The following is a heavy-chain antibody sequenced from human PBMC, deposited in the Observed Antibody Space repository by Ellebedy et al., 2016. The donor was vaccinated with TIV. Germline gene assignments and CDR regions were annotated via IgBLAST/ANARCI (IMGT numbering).Heavy chain of an antibody. Sequence: SQTLSLTCAISGDSVSSNSAAWNSIRQSPSRGLEWLGRTYYRSKWYNDYAVSVKSRITINPDTSKNQFSLQLNSVTPEYTAVYYCARHRLNWNYARADNWFDPWGQGTLVTVSS. CDR3: ARHRLNWNYARADNWFDP. J-gene: IGHJ5*02. V-gene: IGHV6-1*01. D-gene: IGHD1-7*01. CDR1: GDSVSSNSAA. CDR2: TYYRSKWYN.